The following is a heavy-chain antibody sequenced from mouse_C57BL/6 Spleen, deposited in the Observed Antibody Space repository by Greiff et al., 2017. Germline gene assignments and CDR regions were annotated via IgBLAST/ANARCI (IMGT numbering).Heavy chain of an antibody. D-gene: IGHD1-1*01. CDR3: ASITTVVEDAMDY. V-gene: IGHV1-26*01. Sequence: VQLQQSGPELVKPGASVKISCKASGYTFTDYYMNWVKQSHGKSLEWIGDINPNNGGTSYNQKFKGKATLTVDKSSSTAYMELRSLTSEDSAVYYCASITTVVEDAMDYWGQGTSVTVSS. CDR1: GYTFTDYY. J-gene: IGHJ4*01. CDR2: INPNNGGT.